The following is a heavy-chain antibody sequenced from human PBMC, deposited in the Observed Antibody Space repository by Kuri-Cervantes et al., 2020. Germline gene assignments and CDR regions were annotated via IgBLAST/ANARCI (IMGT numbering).Heavy chain of an antibody. D-gene: IGHD1-14*01. V-gene: IGHV3-21*01. CDR3: ARAVMELEPLDY. CDR1: GFTFSSYS. J-gene: IGHJ4*02. Sequence: GGSLRLSCGASGFTFSSYSMNWVRQAPGKGLEWVSSISSSSSYIYYADSVKGRFTISRDNSKNTLYLQMNSLRAEDTAVYYCARAVMELEPLDYWGQGTLVTVSS. CDR2: ISSSSSYI.